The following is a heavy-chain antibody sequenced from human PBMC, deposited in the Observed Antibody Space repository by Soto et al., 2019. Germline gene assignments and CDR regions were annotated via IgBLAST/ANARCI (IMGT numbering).Heavy chain of an antibody. CDR3: AMGELDRTIDY. CDR1: PLTFSGLT. CDR2: ISGSGSNI. D-gene: IGHD1-1*01. J-gene: IGHJ4*02. V-gene: IGHV3-48*01. Sequence: GGALRLSCSPSPLTFSGLTMNSVREASGKGPEWVSYISGSGSNIFFAGSVKGRFTISRENAKDSLYLQMDSLRGHDTAVYYCAMGELDRTIDYWGQGDLVTGSS.